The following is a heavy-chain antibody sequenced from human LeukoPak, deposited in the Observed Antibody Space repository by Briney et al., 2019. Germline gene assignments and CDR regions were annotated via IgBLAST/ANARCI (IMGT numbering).Heavy chain of an antibody. CDR1: GGSISRGGYS. D-gene: IGHD4-11*01. V-gene: IGHV4-30-2*01. J-gene: IGHJ3*02. CDR3: ARPTVTKDAFDI. Sequence: SETLSLTCAVSGGSISRGGYSWSWIRQPPGKGLEWIGYIYHSGSTYYNPSLKSRVTISVDRSKNQFSLKLSSVTAADTAVYYCARPTVTKDAFDIWGQGTMVTVSS. CDR2: IYHSGST.